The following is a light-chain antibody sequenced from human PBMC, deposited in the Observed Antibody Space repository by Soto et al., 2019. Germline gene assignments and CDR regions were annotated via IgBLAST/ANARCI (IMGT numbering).Light chain of an antibody. V-gene: IGLV1-40*01. CDR3: QSYDSSLSGSIV. CDR1: SSNIGAGYD. J-gene: IGLJ1*01. CDR2: DNN. Sequence: QAVVTQPPSVSGAPGQRVIISCTGSSSNIGAGYDVHWYQQLPGTAPKLLIYDNNHRPSGIPGRFSGSKSGTSASLAITGLQAEDEADYYCQSYDSSLSGSIVFGTGTKVTVL.